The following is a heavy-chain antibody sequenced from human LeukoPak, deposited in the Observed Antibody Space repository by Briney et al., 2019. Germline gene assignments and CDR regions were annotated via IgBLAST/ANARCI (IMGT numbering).Heavy chain of an antibody. Sequence: SETLSLTCTVSGGSISIGSYYWGWIRQPPGKGLEWIGSIYYSGSTNYNPSLKSRVTISVDTSKNQFSLKLSSVTAADTAVYYCARDHPFGSSSRFDYWGQGTLVTVSS. CDR2: IYYSGST. CDR1: GGSISIGSYY. CDR3: ARDHPFGSSSRFDY. V-gene: IGHV4-39*07. D-gene: IGHD6-6*01. J-gene: IGHJ4*02.